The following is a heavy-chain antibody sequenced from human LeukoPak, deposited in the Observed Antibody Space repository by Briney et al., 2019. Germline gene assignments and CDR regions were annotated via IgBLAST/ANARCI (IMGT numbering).Heavy chain of an antibody. CDR2: ITGSGDST. CDR3: AKGHYYGSGSYWV. J-gene: IGHJ4*02. V-gene: IGHV3-23*01. CDR1: GFPFSSYP. D-gene: IGHD3-10*01. Sequence: GSLRLSCAASGFPFSSYPMSWVRQAPGKGLEWVSGITGSGDSTHYAESVKGRFTISRDNSKNTLYLQMNSLRAEDTAVYYCAKGHYYGSGSYWVWGQGTLVTVSS.